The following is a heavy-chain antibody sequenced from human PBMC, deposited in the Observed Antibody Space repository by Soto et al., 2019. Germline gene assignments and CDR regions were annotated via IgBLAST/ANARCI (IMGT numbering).Heavy chain of an antibody. D-gene: IGHD1-1*01. CDR1: GFPFREFG. Sequence: QMQLVGSGGGVVQPGRSLRLSCVASGFPFREFGMHWVRQAPGKGLEWVALISYDGSDYADSVKGRFTISRDDSRDTLFLHMDNLRPDDTGVYYCARRWNYYLDFWGQGTLVAVSS. CDR2: ISYDGSD. V-gene: IGHV3-33*05. J-gene: IGHJ4*02. CDR3: ARRWNYYLDF.